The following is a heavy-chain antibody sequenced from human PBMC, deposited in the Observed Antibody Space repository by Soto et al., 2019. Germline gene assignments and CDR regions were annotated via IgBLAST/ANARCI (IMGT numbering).Heavy chain of an antibody. Sequence: GGSLRLSCAASGFTFSSYGMHWVRQAPGKGLEWVAVIWYDGSNKYYADSVKGRFTISRDNSKNTLYLQMNSLRAEDTAVYYCARDQIRATVTTLLGYWGQGTLVTVSS. J-gene: IGHJ4*02. CDR3: ARDQIRATVTTLLGY. CDR2: IWYDGSNK. CDR1: GFTFSSYG. D-gene: IGHD4-17*01. V-gene: IGHV3-33*01.